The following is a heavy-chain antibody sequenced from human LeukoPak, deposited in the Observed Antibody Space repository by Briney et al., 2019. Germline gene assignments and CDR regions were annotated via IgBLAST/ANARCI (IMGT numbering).Heavy chain of an antibody. CDR3: ARGHVVAATLGMFPNYYYYGMDV. V-gene: IGHV1-18*04. D-gene: IGHD2-15*01. Sequence: ASVKVSCKASGYTFTSYGISWVRQAPGQGLEWMGWMSAYNGNTNYAQKLQGRVTMTTDTSTSTAYMELRSLRSDDTAVYYCARGHVVAATLGMFPNYYYYGMDVWGKGTTVTVSS. J-gene: IGHJ6*04. CDR1: GYTFTSYG. CDR2: MSAYNGNT.